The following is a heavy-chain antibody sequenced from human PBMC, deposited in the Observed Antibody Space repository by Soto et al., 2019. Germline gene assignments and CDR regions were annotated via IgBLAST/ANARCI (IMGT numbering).Heavy chain of an antibody. CDR1: GFTCSDYA. CDR2: ISYDGSNK. Sequence: SGGSLRLSCAASGFTCSDYAMHWVRQAPGKGLEWVAVISYDGSNKYYADSVKGRFTISRDNSKNTLYLQMNSLRAEDTAVYYCASSHEVLAAAPREYYYYGMDVWGQGTTVTVSS. V-gene: IGHV3-30-3*01. D-gene: IGHD6-13*01. J-gene: IGHJ6*02. CDR3: ASSHEVLAAAPREYYYYGMDV.